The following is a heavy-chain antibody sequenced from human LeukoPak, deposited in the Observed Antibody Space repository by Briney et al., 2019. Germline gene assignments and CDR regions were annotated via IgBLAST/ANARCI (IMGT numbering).Heavy chain of an antibody. CDR2: IYYTGNT. CDR1: GGSININNYY. J-gene: IGHJ4*02. Sequence: SETLSLTCSVSGGSININNYYWAWVRQPPGKALEWVGSIYYTGNTFYNPSLQSRVTMSVDTSKNQFSLKLKSVTAADTAVYYCARDTVTTADFDYWGQGTLVTVSS. D-gene: IGHD4-17*01. V-gene: IGHV4-39*07. CDR3: ARDTVTTADFDY.